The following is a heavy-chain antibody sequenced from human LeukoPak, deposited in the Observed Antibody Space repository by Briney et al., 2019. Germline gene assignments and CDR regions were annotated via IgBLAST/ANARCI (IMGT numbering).Heavy chain of an antibody. Sequence: ASVKVSCKASGYTFTSYDINWVRQATGQGLEWMGWINAGNGNTKYSQKFQGRVTITRDTSASTAYMELSSLRSEDTAVYYCARIGAYGLLAGARETGGYWGQGTLVTVSS. J-gene: IGHJ4*02. D-gene: IGHD6-19*01. V-gene: IGHV1-3*01. CDR2: INAGNGNT. CDR3: ARIGAYGLLAGARETGGY. CDR1: GYTFTSYD.